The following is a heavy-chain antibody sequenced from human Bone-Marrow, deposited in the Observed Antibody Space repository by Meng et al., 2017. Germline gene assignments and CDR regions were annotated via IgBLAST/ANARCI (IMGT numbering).Heavy chain of an antibody. CDR1: GGSISSGGYY. J-gene: IGHJ4*02. D-gene: IGHD1-14*01. V-gene: IGHV4-31*01. Sequence: QVQLQEPGPGLVKPSQPLSLTCTVSGGSISSGGYYWSWIRQHPGKGLEWIGYIYYSGSTYYNPSLKSLVTISVDTSKNQFSLKLSSVTAADTAVYYCAREASPEYYFDYWGQGTLVTVSS. CDR3: AREASPEYYFDY. CDR2: IYYSGST.